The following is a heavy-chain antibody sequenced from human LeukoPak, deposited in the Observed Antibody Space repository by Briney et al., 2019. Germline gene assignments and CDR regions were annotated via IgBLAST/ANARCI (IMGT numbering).Heavy chain of an antibody. CDR3: ASARYVGYPDY. Sequence: SETLSLTCTVSGGSISSYYWNWIRQPPGKGLEWIGCIYYSGSTNYNPSLKSRVTISVDTSKNQFSLKLSSVTPADTAVYYCASARYVGYPDYWGQGTLVTVSS. CDR2: IYYSGST. D-gene: IGHD1-1*01. V-gene: IGHV4-59*08. J-gene: IGHJ4*02. CDR1: GGSISSYY.